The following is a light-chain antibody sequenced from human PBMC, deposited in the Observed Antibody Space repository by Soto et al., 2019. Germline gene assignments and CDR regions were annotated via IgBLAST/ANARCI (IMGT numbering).Light chain of an antibody. J-gene: IGKJ1*01. V-gene: IGKV1-6*01. CDR3: LQDHSYPGT. Sequence: AIQMTQSPSSLSASVGDRITIACRTSQGIRNDLGWDQQKPEKAPKLLISAASNLQSGVPARFSGSGSGGLFTVTISSLQPEDFAAYNRLQDHSYPGTFGQGTKVEI. CDR2: AAS. CDR1: QGIRND.